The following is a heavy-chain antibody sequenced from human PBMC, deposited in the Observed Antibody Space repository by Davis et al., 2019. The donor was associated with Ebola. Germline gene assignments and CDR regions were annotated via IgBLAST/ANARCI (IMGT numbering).Heavy chain of an antibody. CDR2: MYYSGGT. CDR1: GGSISGYY. V-gene: IGHV4-59*01. Sequence: MPSETLSLTCTLSGGSISGYYLTWIRQPPGKGLEWIGYMYYSGGTNYNPSLKSRVTISADTSKNQVALKLSSVTAADTATYHCVRGYNFDYWGQGVQVIVSS. J-gene: IGHJ4*02. D-gene: IGHD3-16*02. CDR3: VRGYNFDY.